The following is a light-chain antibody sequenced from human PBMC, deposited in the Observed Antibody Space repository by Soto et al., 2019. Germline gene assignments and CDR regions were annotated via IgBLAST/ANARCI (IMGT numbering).Light chain of an antibody. CDR3: QQRNSWPLT. CDR1: QSISIH. Sequence: EIVLTQSPATLSLSPGERATLSCRASQSISIHLAWYQQKPGQAPRLLIYDTSSRASGIPARFSGSGSATDFTLTISSLAPEDFAVYFCQQRNSWPLTFGGGTKVDIK. CDR2: DTS. J-gene: IGKJ4*01. V-gene: IGKV3-11*01.